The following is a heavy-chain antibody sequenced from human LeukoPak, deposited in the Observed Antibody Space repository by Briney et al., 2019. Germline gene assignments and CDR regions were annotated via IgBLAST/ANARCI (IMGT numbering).Heavy chain of an antibody. CDR2: INTDGSST. D-gene: IGHD6-6*01. Sequence: PGGSLRLSCAASGFTFSSYWMHWVRQAPGKGLVWVSRINTDGSSTSYAHSVKGRFTISRDNAKNTLYLQMNSLRAGDTAVYYCARDPLSIAAPSADYWGQGTLVTVSS. J-gene: IGHJ4*02. V-gene: IGHV3-74*01. CDR1: GFTFSSYW. CDR3: ARDPLSIAAPSADY.